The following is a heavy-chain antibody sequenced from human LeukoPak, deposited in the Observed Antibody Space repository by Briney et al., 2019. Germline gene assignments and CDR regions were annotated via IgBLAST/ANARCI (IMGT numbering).Heavy chain of an antibody. CDR3: ARRYDSSGYYWGDAFDI. D-gene: IGHD3-22*01. V-gene: IGHV3-21*01. Sequence: GGSLRLSCAASGFTFSSYSMNWVRQAPGKGLEWVSSISSSSSYIYYADSVKGRFTISRDNAKNSLYLQMNSLRAEDTAVYYCARRYDSSGYYWGDAFDIWGQGTMVTVSS. CDR1: GFTFSSYS. CDR2: ISSSSSYI. J-gene: IGHJ3*02.